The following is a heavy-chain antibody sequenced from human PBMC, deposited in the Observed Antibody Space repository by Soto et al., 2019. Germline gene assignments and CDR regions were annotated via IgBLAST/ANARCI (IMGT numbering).Heavy chain of an antibody. CDR3: ARDPDYGDYWGYFFDS. CDR2: INPTSGGT. Sequence: GASVKVSCKTSGYTFAAYYIHWIRQAPGQGLEWMGWINPTSGGTVYAQNFQDRVTMTRDTSISTAYMELRRLSSDDTAVYYCARDPDYGDYWGYFFDSWGQGTPVTVSS. V-gene: IGHV1-2*02. J-gene: IGHJ4*02. CDR1: GYTFAAYY. D-gene: IGHD4-17*01.